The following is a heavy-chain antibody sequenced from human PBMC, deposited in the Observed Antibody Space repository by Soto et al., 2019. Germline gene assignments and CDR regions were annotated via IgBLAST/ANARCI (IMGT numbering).Heavy chain of an antibody. CDR2: IIPIFGTA. Sequence: QVQLVQSGAEVKKPGSSVKVSCKASGGTFSSYAISWVRQAPGQGLEWMGGIIPIFGTANYAQKFQGRVTITADESTSTAYIELSSLRSEDTAVYYCARSHDYGDSEAYYYGMDVWGQGTTVTVSS. CDR3: ARSHDYGDSEAYYYGMDV. D-gene: IGHD4-17*01. J-gene: IGHJ6*02. V-gene: IGHV1-69*01. CDR1: GGTFSSYA.